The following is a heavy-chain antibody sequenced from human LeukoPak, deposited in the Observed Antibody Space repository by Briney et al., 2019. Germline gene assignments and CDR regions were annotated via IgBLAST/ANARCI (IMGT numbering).Heavy chain of an antibody. CDR1: GFTFSNYA. Sequence: PGGSLRLSCAASGFTFSNYAMSWVRQAPGKGLEWVSVISGSGGNTYYADSVKGRLTISRDNSKNTLYLQVNSLRAEDTAVYYCAKAAAAPGFDFWGQGTLVTVSS. CDR3: AKAAAAPGFDF. CDR2: ISGSGGNT. J-gene: IGHJ4*02. V-gene: IGHV3-23*01. D-gene: IGHD6-13*01.